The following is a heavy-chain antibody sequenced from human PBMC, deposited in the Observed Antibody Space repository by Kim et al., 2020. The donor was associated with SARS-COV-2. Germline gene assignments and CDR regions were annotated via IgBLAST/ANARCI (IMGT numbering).Heavy chain of an antibody. CDR2: IYYSGST. J-gene: IGHJ4*02. CDR1: GGSISSSSYY. Sequence: SETLSLTCTVSGGSISSSSYYWGWIRQPPGKGLEWIGSIYYSGSTYYNPSLKSRVTISVDTSKNQFSLKLSSVTAADTAVYYCARQGRGWESFDYWGQGTLVTVSS. D-gene: IGHD6-19*01. V-gene: IGHV4-39*01. CDR3: ARQGRGWESFDY.